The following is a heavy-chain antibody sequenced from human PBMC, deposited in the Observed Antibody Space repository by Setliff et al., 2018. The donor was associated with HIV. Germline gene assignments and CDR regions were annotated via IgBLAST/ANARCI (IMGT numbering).Heavy chain of an antibody. CDR1: GGSIKSSSDY. V-gene: IGHV4-39*01. J-gene: IGHJ5*02. CDR2: IYYSGST. CDR3: ARHPPNLDWLDP. Sequence: PSETLSLTCTVSGGSIKSSSDYWGWIRQPPGKGLEWIGTIYYSGSTYYNSSLQSRVTISVDTSKNQFSLKVNSVTAADTAVYYCARHPPNLDWLDPWGQGTLVTVSS.